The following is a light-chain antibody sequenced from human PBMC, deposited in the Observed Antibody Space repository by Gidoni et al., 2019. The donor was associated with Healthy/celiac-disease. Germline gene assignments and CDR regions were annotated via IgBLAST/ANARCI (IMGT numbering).Light chain of an antibody. V-gene: IGKV3-20*01. CDR1: QSVSSSY. Sequence: VLTQSPGTLSLSPGERATLSFRASQSVSSSYLAWYQQKPGQAPRLLIYGASSRATGIPERFSGSGSGTDFTLTISRLEPEDFAVYYCQQYGSSPQTFGQGTKVEIK. CDR3: QQYGSSPQT. J-gene: IGKJ1*01. CDR2: GAS.